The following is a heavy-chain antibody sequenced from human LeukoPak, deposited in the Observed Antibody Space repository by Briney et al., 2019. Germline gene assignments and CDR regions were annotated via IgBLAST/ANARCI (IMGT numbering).Heavy chain of an antibody. CDR1: GFTFSSYG. J-gene: IGHJ4*02. CDR2: ISYDGSNK. V-gene: IGHV3-30*03. CDR3: ARDQSSYYDSSGYDY. D-gene: IGHD3-22*01. Sequence: QPGRSLRLSCAASGFTFSSYGMHWVRQAPGKGLEWVAVISYDGSNKYYADSVKGRFTISRDNSKNTLYLQMNSLRAEDTAVYYCARDQSSYYDSSGYDYWGQGTLVTVSS.